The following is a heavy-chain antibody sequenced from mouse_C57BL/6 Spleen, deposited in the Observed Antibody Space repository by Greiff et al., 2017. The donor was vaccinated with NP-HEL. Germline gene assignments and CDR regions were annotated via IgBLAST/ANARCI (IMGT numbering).Heavy chain of an antibody. J-gene: IGHJ2*01. Sequence: EVHLVESGGGLVQPGGSMKLSCAASGFTFSDAWMDWVRQSPGKGLEWVAEIRNKANNHATYYAESVKGRFTISRDDSKSSVYLQMNSVRAEDTGIYDCTRGDYGSTYYCDYWGKGTTLTVSS. CDR1: GFTFSDAW. D-gene: IGHD1-1*01. CDR2: IRNKANNHAT. V-gene: IGHV6-6*01. CDR3: TRGDYGSTYYCDY.